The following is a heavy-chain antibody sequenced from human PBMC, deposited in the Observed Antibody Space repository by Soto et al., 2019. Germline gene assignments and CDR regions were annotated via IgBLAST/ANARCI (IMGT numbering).Heavy chain of an antibody. CDR1: GGTFSSYP. CDR2: IMPVLGIA. V-gene: IGHV1-69*02. CDR3: ARAEAVAGVF. J-gene: IGHJ4*02. D-gene: IGHD6-19*01. Sequence: QVQLVQSGAEVKKPGSSVKCSCKASGGTFSSYPISWVRQAPGQGVEWMGRIMPVLGIANYAQKFQGRVTITADKSTSTADMELSSLRSEGTVVYYCARAEAVAGVFWGRGTLLTVSS.